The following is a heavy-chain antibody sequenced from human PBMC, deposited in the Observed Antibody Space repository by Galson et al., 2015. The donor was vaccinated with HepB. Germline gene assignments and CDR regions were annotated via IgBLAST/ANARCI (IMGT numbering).Heavy chain of an antibody. Sequence: QSGAEVKKPGESLNISCKGSRYSFNSYWIGWVRQMPGKGLEWMGIIYPGDSDTRYSPSIQGQVTLSADKSVNTVFLQWSSLKASDTAMYYRARILSAAEDPSDAFDVWGPGTIVTVSP. J-gene: IGHJ3*01. CDR1: RYSFNSYW. CDR2: IYPGDSDT. CDR3: ARILSAAEDPSDAFDV. V-gene: IGHV5-51*03. D-gene: IGHD2-15*01.